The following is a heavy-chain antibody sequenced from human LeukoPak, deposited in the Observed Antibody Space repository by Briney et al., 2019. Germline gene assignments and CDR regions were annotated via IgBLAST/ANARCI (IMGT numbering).Heavy chain of an antibody. CDR3: AKGLGYYYDSSGTRSPFDY. V-gene: IGHV3-30*18. CDR2: ISYDGSNK. CDR1: GFTFSSYG. Sequence: GGSLRLSCAASGFTFSSYGMHWVRQAPGKGLEWVAVISYDGSNKYYADSVKGRFTISRDNSENTLYLQMNSLRAEDTAVYYCAKGLGYYYDSSGTRSPFDYWGQGTLVTVSS. J-gene: IGHJ4*02. D-gene: IGHD3-22*01.